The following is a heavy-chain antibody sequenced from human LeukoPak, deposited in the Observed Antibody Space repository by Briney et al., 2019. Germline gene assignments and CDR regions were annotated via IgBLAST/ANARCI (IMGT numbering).Heavy chain of an antibody. Sequence: GGSLRLSCAASGFTVSSNYMSWVRQAPGKGLDWVSVIYSGGSTYYADSVKGRFTISRDNSKNSLYLQMNSLRAEDTAVYYCTRVLYSSGWYGDHYWGQGALVTVSS. V-gene: IGHV3-66*01. CDR2: IYSGGST. CDR3: TRVLYSSGWYGDHY. CDR1: GFTVSSNY. J-gene: IGHJ4*02. D-gene: IGHD6-19*01.